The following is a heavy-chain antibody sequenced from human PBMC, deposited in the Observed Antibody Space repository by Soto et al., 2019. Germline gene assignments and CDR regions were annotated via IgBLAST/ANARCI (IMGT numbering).Heavy chain of an antibody. CDR3: ARDFGLQDLCY. CDR2: ITAYNGNT. V-gene: IGHV1-18*01. CDR1: GYTFTSYG. Sequence: ASVKVSCKASGYTFTSYGISWVRQAPGQGLEWMGWITAYNGNTNYAQKLQGRVTITRDTSASTAYMELSSLRSEDTAVYYCARDFGLQDLCYWGQGTLVTVSS. D-gene: IGHD4-4*01. J-gene: IGHJ4*02.